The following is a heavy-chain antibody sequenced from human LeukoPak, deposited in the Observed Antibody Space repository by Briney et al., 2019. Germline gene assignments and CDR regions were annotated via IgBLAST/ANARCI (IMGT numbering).Heavy chain of an antibody. V-gene: IGHV3-53*01. D-gene: IGHD3-10*01. J-gene: IGHJ5*02. CDR1: GFTVSSNY. CDR3: AREYGWVSYQWCDP. Sequence: QTGGFLRLSCAASGFTVSSNYMSWVRQAPGKGLEWVSVIYSGGSTDYADSVKGRFTISRDNSKNTLFLQMNSLRAEDTAVYYGAREYGWVSYQWCDPWGQGTLVTVSS. CDR2: IYSGGST.